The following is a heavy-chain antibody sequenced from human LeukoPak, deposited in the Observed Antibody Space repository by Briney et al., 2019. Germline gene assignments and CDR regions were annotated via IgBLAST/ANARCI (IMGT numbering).Heavy chain of an antibody. CDR1: GFTFSSYE. D-gene: IGHD1-14*01. CDR2: ISSSGSTI. J-gene: IGHJ5*02. V-gene: IGHV3-48*03. Sequence: PGGSLRLSCAASGFTFSSYEMNWVRQAPGKGLEWVSYISSSGSTIYYADSVKGRFTISRDNAKNSLYLQMNSLRAEDTAVYYCARDRITGTHDSWFDPWGQGTLVTVSS. CDR3: ARDRITGTHDSWFDP.